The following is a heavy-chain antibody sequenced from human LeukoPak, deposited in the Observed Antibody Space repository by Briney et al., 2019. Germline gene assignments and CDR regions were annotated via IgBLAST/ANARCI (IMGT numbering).Heavy chain of an antibody. J-gene: IGHJ4*02. D-gene: IGHD4-17*01. CDR2: IYANGDT. Sequence: GGSLRLSCAASGLTISNNYWHWVRQAPGKRPEWVSIIYANGDTLYAASVRGIFTFSRDNSKNTLYLQMNSLRAEDTAIYYCAHGDYPLTYWGQGTLVTVSS. V-gene: IGHV3-66*01. CDR3: AHGDYPLTY. CDR1: GLTISNNY.